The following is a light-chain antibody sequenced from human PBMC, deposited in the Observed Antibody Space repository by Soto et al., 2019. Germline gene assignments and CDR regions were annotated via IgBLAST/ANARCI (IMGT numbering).Light chain of an antibody. CDR3: QQSLT. CDR1: QGISSA. CDR2: DAS. J-gene: IGKJ4*01. Sequence: AIQLTQSPSSLSASVGDRVSITCRASQGISSALAWYQQKPGKPPKLLIHDASSLESGVPSRFSGSGSGTDFNLSISSLQPEDFATYYCQQSLTFGGGPKVEI. V-gene: IGKV1-13*02.